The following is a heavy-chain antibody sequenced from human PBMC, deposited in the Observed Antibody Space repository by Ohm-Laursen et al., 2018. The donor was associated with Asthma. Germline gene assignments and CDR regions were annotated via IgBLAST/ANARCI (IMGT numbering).Heavy chain of an antibody. V-gene: IGHV3-23*01. CDR2: ISGSAGST. D-gene: IGHD5-18*01. Sequence: LRLSCSASGFTFSSFAMSWVRQAPGKGLEWVSTISGSAGSTYYADSVKGRFTNSRDNSKNTLYLQMNSLRAEDTALYYCAKDRGFNYGYGMDVWGQGTTVTVSS. J-gene: IGHJ6*02. CDR3: AKDRGFNYGYGMDV. CDR1: GFTFSSFA.